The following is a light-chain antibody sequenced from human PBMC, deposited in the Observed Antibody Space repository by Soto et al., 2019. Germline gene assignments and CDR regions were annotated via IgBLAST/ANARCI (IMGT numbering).Light chain of an antibody. V-gene: IGLV4-69*01. Sequence: QPVRTQSPSASASLGASVKLTCTLSSGHGNYVIAWHQQQPEKGPRYLMKVKSDGSHNKGDEVPDRFSGSSSGAERYLAISSLQSEDEADYYCQTWDTGIVVFGGGTKLTVL. CDR1: SGHGNYV. J-gene: IGLJ2*01. CDR2: VKSDGSH. CDR3: QTWDTGIVV.